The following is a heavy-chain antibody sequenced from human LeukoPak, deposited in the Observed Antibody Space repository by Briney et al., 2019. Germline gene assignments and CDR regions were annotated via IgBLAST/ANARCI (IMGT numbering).Heavy chain of an antibody. CDR3: AKDPNGDYLGAFDF. V-gene: IGHV3-23*01. D-gene: IGHD4-17*01. CDR1: GFAFGNYG. Sequence: GGSLRLTCRGSGFAFGNYGMTWVRQAPGKGLEWVSAITGSGEGRRYTDAVTGRFTISRDNSRNTLFLQMDSLRADDTAVYYCAKDPNGDYLGAFDFWGPGTLVTASS. J-gene: IGHJ3*01. CDR2: ITGSGEGR.